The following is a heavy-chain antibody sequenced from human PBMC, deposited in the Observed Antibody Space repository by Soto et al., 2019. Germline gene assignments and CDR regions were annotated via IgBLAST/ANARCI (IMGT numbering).Heavy chain of an antibody. V-gene: IGHV3-33*01. J-gene: IGHJ3*02. Sequence: QVQLVESGGGVVQPGRSLRLSCVASGFAFSSYGMHWVRQAPGKGLEWVAVIWSDGSNKLYADSVKGRFTISRDNFRTTLYLQMNSLRVDETAIYYCAGGRGAAAFDIWGQGTMVTVSS. CDR1: GFAFSSYG. D-gene: IGHD3-10*01. CDR2: IWSDGSNK. CDR3: AGGRGAAAFDI.